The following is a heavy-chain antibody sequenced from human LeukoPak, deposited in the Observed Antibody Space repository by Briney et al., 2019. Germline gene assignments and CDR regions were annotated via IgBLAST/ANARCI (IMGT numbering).Heavy chain of an antibody. J-gene: IGHJ4*02. CDR1: GFTFSSYG. CDR2: IRYDGSNK. D-gene: IGHD7-27*01. CDR3: ARELGKVFDY. Sequence: GGSLRLSCAASGFTFSSYGMHWVRQAPGKGLEWVAFIRYDGSNKYYADSVKGRFTISRDNSKNTLYLQMNSLRAEDTAVYYCARELGKVFDYWGQGTLVTVSS. V-gene: IGHV3-30*02.